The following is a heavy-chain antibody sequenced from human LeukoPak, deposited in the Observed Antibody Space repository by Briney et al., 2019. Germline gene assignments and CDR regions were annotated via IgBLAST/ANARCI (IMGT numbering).Heavy chain of an antibody. CDR1: GGSFNGYY. D-gene: IGHD3-10*01. CDR3: ARGPGSGSYFAWFDP. Sequence: PSETLYLTCAVYGGSFNGYYWSWIRQPPGKGLEWIGEINHSGSTNYNPSLKSRVTMSVDTSKNQVSLKLSSVTAADTAVYYCARGPGSGSYFAWFDPWGQGTQVTVSS. V-gene: IGHV4-34*01. J-gene: IGHJ5*02. CDR2: INHSGST.